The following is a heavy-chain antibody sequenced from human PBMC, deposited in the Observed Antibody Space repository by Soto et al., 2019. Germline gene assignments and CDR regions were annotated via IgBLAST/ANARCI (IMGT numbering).Heavy chain of an antibody. CDR2: LYSGST. J-gene: IGHJ4*02. CDR3: ATTRGIAVGGSLDY. Sequence: PSATLSFACTVTGVSIRSKNIYWGWIRQSAGTGLEWIGTLYSGSTFSSLSLKNRVTISVDTSKNQVSLKLRSVATADTEMYYCATTRGIAVGGSLDYWGQGIQVT. V-gene: IGHV4-39*01. CDR1: GVSIRSKNIY. D-gene: IGHD6-19*01.